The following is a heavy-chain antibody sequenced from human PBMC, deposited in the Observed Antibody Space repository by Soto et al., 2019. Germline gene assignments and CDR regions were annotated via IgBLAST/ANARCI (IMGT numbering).Heavy chain of an antibody. D-gene: IGHD3-3*01. CDR1: GYTFTSYG. V-gene: IGHV1-18*04. Sequence: ASVKVSCKASGYTFTSYGISWVRQAPGQGLEWMGWISAYNGNTNYAQKLQGRVTMTTDTSTSTAYMELRGLRSDDTAVYYCARDRRGGYYDFWSGYSDFDYWGQGTLVTVSS. J-gene: IGHJ4*02. CDR3: ARDRRGGYYDFWSGYSDFDY. CDR2: ISAYNGNT.